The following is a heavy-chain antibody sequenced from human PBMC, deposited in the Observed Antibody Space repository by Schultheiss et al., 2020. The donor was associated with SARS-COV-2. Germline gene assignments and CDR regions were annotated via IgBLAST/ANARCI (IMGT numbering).Heavy chain of an antibody. CDR1: GGSFSPCS. CDR2: IIHNGST. D-gene: IGHD6-19*01. CDR3: ARDEVADDGGAG. J-gene: IGHJ4*02. V-gene: IGHV4-34*12. Sequence: SETLSLTCAVYGGSFSPCSWSRIRQPPEKGLESIGEIIHNGSTDYNPSLKSRVTISLDTSKNQFSLKLSSVTAADTAVYYCARDEVADDGGAGWGQGTLVTVSS.